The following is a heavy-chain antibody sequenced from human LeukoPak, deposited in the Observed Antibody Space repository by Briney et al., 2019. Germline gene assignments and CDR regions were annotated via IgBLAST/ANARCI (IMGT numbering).Heavy chain of an antibody. V-gene: IGHV1-69*13. D-gene: IGHD2-2*01. CDR1: GGTFSSYA. CDR3: ARDSSSHCSSTSCYGTYYFDY. CDR2: IIPIFGTA. Sequence: ASVKVSCTASGGTFSSYAISWVRQAPGQGLEWMGGIIPIFGTANYAQKFQGRVTITADESTCTAYMELSSLRSEDTAVYYCARDSSSHCSSTSCYGTYYFDYWGQGTLVTVSS. J-gene: IGHJ4*02.